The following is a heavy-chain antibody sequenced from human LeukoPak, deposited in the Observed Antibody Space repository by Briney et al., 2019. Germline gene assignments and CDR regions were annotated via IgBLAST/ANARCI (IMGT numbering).Heavy chain of an antibody. CDR2: INWNGGST. CDR1: GFTFSNAW. Sequence: GSLRLSCAASGFTFSNAWMSWVRQAPGKGLEWVSGINWNGGSTGYADSVKGRFTISRDNAKNSLYLQMNSLRAEDTALYYCARDLTIAAAAHFDYWGQGTLVTVSS. CDR3: ARDLTIAAAAHFDY. J-gene: IGHJ4*02. V-gene: IGHV3-20*04. D-gene: IGHD6-13*01.